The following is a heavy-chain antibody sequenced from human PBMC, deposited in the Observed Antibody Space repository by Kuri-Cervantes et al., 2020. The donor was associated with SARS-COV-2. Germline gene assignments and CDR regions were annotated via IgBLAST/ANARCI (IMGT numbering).Heavy chain of an antibody. Sequence: ASVKVSCKASGYTFTSYGISWVRQAPGQGLEWMGWISAYNGNTNYAQKLQGRVTMTTDTSTSTAYMELRSLRSDDTAVYYCARHRIRFLSDDAFDIWGQGTMVTVSS. CDR2: ISAYNGNT. CDR3: ARHRIRFLSDDAFDI. D-gene: IGHD3-16*01. CDR1: GYTFTSYG. J-gene: IGHJ3*02. V-gene: IGHV1-18*01.